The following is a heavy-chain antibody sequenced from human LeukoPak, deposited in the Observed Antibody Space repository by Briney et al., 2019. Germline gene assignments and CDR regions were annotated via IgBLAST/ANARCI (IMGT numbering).Heavy chain of an antibody. CDR1: GGTFSSYA. CDR2: IIPTFGTA. J-gene: IGHJ6*03. Sequence: SVKVSCKASGGTFSSYAISWVRQAPGQGLEWMGGIIPTFGTANYAQKFQGRVTITADESTSTAYMELSSLRSEDTAVYYCARDRSGGNYYYYYYMDVWGKGTTVTVSS. CDR3: ARDRSGGNYYYYYYMDV. V-gene: IGHV1-69*13. D-gene: IGHD4-23*01.